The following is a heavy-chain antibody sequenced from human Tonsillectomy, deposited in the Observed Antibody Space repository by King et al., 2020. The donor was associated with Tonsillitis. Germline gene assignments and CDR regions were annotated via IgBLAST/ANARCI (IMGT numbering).Heavy chain of an antibody. CDR2: ISYDGTNK. D-gene: IGHD3-22*01. Sequence: VQLVESGGGVVQPGRSLRLSCAASGFTFSTYAMHWVRQAPGKGLEWVAVISYDGTNKYYADSVKGRFTISRDSSKNTLHLQMNSLRAEDTAVYYCAREEIDYYDSSGYPYDAFDIWGQGTMVTVSS. J-gene: IGHJ3*02. CDR3: AREEIDYYDSSGYPYDAFDI. V-gene: IGHV3-30*01. CDR1: GFTFSTYA.